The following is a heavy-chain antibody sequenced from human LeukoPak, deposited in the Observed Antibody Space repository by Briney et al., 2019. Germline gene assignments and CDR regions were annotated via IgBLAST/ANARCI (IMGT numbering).Heavy chain of an antibody. Sequence: SETLSLTCTVSGGSISSGGYYWSWIRQPPGKGLEWIGYIYHSGSTYYNPSLKSRVTISVDRSKNQFSLKLSSVTAADTAVYYCARVMVRGTVGYFDYWGQGTLVTVSS. J-gene: IGHJ4*02. V-gene: IGHV4-30-2*01. CDR3: ARVMVRGTVGYFDY. D-gene: IGHD3-10*01. CDR1: GGSISSGGYY. CDR2: IYHSGST.